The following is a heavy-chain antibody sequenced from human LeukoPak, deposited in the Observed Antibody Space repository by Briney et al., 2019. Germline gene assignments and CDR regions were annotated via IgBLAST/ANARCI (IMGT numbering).Heavy chain of an antibody. J-gene: IGHJ5*02. CDR2: IIPILGIA. V-gene: IGHV1-69*04. CDR3: AREVEQLGT. D-gene: IGHD6-6*01. Sequence: ASVKVSCKASGGTFSSYAISWVRQAPKQGLEWMGRIIPILGIANYAQKFQGRVTITADKSTSTAYMELSSLRSEDTAVYYCAREVEQLGTWGQGTLVTVSS. CDR1: GGTFSSYA.